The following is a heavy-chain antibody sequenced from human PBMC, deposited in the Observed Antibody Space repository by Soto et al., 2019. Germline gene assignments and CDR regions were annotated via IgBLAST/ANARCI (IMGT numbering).Heavy chain of an antibody. D-gene: IGHD1-1*01. V-gene: IGHV1-3*01. Sequence: QVQLVQSGAEVKKPGASVKVSCKASGYTFTSYAMHWVRQAPGQRLEWMGWINAGNGNTKYSQKFQGRVTITRDTSASKAYMELSSLRAEDTAVYYCARGLQLERRGGEYDGMDVWGQGTTVTVSS. CDR2: INAGNGNT. J-gene: IGHJ6*02. CDR1: GYTFTSYA. CDR3: ARGLQLERRGGEYDGMDV.